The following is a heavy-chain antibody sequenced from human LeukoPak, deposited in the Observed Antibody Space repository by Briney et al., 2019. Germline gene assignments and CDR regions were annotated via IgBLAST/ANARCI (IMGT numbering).Heavy chain of an antibody. J-gene: IGHJ4*02. V-gene: IGHV3-23*01. CDR2: ISGSGSAT. CDR1: GFIFSSYS. CDR3: ARRISGSQNDY. D-gene: IGHD3-10*01. Sequence: PGGSLRLSCAASGFIFSSYSMTWVRQAPGKGLEWVSAISGSGSATYFADSAKGRFTISRDNSKDTLYLQMNSLRADDTAVYYCARRISGSQNDYWGQGTLVTVSS.